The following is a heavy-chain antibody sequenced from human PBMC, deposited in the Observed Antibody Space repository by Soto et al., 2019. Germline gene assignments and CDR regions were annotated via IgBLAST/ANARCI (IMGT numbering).Heavy chain of an antibody. CDR1: GFTFSDYY. V-gene: IGHV3-11*06. CDR2: ISSSSSYT. Sequence: GGSLRLSCAASGFTFSDYYMSWIRQAPGKGLEWVSYISSSSSYTNYADSVKGRFTISRDNSKNTLYLQMNSLRAEDTAVYYCARDSHVGSGWQLTADYWGQGTLVTVSS. CDR3: ARDSHVGSGWQLTADY. D-gene: IGHD6-19*01. J-gene: IGHJ4*02.